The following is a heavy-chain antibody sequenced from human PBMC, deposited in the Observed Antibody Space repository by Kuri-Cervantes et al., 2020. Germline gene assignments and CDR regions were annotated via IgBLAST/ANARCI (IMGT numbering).Heavy chain of an antibody. J-gene: IGHJ6*02. CDR3: ARDYYGSETYYTPYYYGMVV. D-gene: IGHD3-10*01. CDR1: GFTFSSYG. V-gene: IGHV3-33*01. CDR2: IWYDGSNK. Sequence: GGSLRLSCAASGFTFSSYGMHWVRQAPGKGLEWVAVIWYDGSNKYYADSVKGRFIISRDNAKNSLYLQMNSLRDEDTAVYYCARDYYGSETYYTPYYYGMVVWGQGTTVTVSS.